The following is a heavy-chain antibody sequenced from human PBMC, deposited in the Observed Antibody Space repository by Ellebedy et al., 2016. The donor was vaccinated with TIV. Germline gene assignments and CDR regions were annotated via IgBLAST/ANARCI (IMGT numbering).Heavy chain of an antibody. CDR2: IAPNDGRT. D-gene: IGHD1-26*01. J-gene: IGHJ4*02. CDR1: GYTFSRFG. CDR3: ARGEVLLDY. Sequence: AASVKVSCKASGYTFSRFGITWVRQAPGQGLDWMGWIAPNDGRTNYAQKLQGRVTITTDTSTSTAYMELRSLRSEDTAVYYCARGEVLLDYWGQGTLVTVSS. V-gene: IGHV1-18*01.